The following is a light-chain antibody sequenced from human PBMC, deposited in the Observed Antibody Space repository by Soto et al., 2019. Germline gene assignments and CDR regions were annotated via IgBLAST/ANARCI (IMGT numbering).Light chain of an antibody. Sequence: QCVLTPRRSVSWSPGQSVTISCPGTGNDVGAYNYVSWYQQHPGRPPKLMIYEVSNRPSGVSNRFSGSKSANTASLTISGLQAEDEADYYCSSYTTANTYVFGTGTKVNVL. CDR1: GNDVGAYNY. CDR2: EVS. J-gene: IGLJ1*01. V-gene: IGLV2-14*01. CDR3: SSYTTANTYV.